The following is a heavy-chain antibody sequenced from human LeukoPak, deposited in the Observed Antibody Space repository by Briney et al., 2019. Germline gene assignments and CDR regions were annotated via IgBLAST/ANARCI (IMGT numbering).Heavy chain of an antibody. Sequence: GGSLRLSCAASGCTFTSYSMNWVRQAPGKGLEWVSTISGGGGSTYYADSVKGRFTISRDNSKNTLYLQVNNLRAEDTAVYYCAKGGKWDVTPFDYWGQGTLVTVSS. V-gene: IGHV3-23*01. J-gene: IGHJ4*02. D-gene: IGHD1-26*01. CDR1: GCTFTSYS. CDR2: ISGGGGST. CDR3: AKGGKWDVTPFDY.